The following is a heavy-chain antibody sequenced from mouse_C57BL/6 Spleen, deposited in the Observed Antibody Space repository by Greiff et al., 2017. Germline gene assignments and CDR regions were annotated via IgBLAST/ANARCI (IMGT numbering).Heavy chain of an antibody. Sequence: VQLQQSGAELAKPGASVKMSCKASGYTFTSYWMTWVKQRPGQGLEWIGYINPSSGYTKYNQKFKDKATLTVDKSSSTAYMQLRRLTSEDSAVYYCARGDDDGEGRDCYYSLDYWGQGTSVTVSA. CDR2: INPSSGYT. J-gene: IGHJ4*01. D-gene: IGHD2-4*01. CDR1: GYTFTSYW. V-gene: IGHV1-7*01. CDR3: ARGDDDGEGRDCYYSLDY.